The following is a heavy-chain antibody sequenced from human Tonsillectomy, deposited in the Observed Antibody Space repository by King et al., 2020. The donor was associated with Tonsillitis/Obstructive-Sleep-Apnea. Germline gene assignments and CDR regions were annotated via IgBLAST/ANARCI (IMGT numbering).Heavy chain of an antibody. V-gene: IGHV4-59*01. CDR1: GGSITTYY. Sequence: QVQLQESGPGLVKPPETLSLTCTISGGSITTYYWSWIRQPPGKGLAWIGYIHYSGITNYNPSFKSRVAISVDTPKNQFSLKLSSVTAADTALYFCARGHTAFFDSWGPGILVTVSS. CDR2: IHYSGIT. J-gene: IGHJ4*02. D-gene: IGHD2-21*02. CDR3: ARGHTAFFDS.